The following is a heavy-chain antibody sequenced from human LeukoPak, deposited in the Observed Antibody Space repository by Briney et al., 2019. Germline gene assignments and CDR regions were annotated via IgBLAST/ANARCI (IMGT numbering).Heavy chain of an antibody. CDR2: ISSSSYI. V-gene: IGHV3-21*01. CDR1: GFTFSSYS. CDR3: ARDKRVATTFDY. Sequence: GGSLRLSCAASGFTFSSYSMNWVRQAPGKGLEWVSSISSSSYIYYADSVKGRVTISRDNAKNSLYLQMNSLRAEDTAVYYCARDKRVATTFDYWGQGTLVTVSS. J-gene: IGHJ4*02. D-gene: IGHD5-12*01.